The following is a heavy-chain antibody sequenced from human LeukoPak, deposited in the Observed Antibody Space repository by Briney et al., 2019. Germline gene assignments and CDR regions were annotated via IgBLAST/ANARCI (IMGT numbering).Heavy chain of an antibody. CDR1: GYTFTGYY. V-gene: IGHV1-69*13. J-gene: IGHJ4*02. D-gene: IGHD6-13*01. Sequence: SVNVSCKASGYTFTGYYMHWVRQAPGQGLEWMGGIIPIFGTANYAQKFQGRVTITADESTSTAYMELSSLRSEDTAVYYCARSRGIAAAGQMEGWESFDYWGQGTLVTVSS. CDR2: IIPIFGTA. CDR3: ARSRGIAAAGQMEGWESFDY.